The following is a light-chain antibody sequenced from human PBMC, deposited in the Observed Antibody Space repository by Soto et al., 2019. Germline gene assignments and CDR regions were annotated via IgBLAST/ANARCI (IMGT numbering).Light chain of an antibody. CDR1: QDVSIW. Sequence: DIQMTQSPSSLSASVGDKVTITCRASQDVSIWLAWFQQKPGEAPKLLIYGASSLQSGVPSRFSGTGSGTDFTLTINSLQPEDFATYYCQQYHSYPYTFGQGTKLEIE. CDR2: GAS. CDR3: QQYHSYPYT. V-gene: IGKV1D-16*01. J-gene: IGKJ2*01.